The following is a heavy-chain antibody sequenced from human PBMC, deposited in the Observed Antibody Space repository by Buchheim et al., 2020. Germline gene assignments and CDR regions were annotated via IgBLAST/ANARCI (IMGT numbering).Heavy chain of an antibody. CDR1: GGSISSSNW. CDR2: IYHSGST. V-gene: IGHV4-4*02. Sequence: QVQLQESGPGLVKPSGTLSLTCAVSGGSISSSNWWSWVRQPPGKGLEWIGEIYHSGSTNYNPSLKSRVTISVDKSKHQFSLKLSSVTAADTAVYYCARAPHRGTIFGVVKRQGNWFDPWGQGTL. J-gene: IGHJ5*02. CDR3: ARAPHRGTIFGVVKRQGNWFDP. D-gene: IGHD3-3*01.